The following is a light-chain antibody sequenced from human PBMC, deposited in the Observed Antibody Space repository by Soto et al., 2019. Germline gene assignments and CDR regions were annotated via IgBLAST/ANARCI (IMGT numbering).Light chain of an antibody. J-gene: IGLJ1*01. Sequence: QSVLTQPPSASGSPGQRVTISCFGGSSNMGTNTVGWYQQRPGAAPKVLIYVNDKRPSGVADRFSGSNSGTSASLTISGLQSEDEADYYCVAWDENLDAHGFGT. CDR1: SSNMGTNT. CDR2: VND. CDR3: VAWDENLDAHG. V-gene: IGLV1-44*01.